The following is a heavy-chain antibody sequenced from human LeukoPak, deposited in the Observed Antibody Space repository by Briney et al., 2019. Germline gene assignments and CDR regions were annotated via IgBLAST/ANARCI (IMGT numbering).Heavy chain of an antibody. CDR1: GGSISGYY. CDR3: ARPVVTMVRGVIIGFDAFDI. J-gene: IGHJ3*02. Sequence: PSETLSLTCTVSGGSISGYYWSWIRQPPGKGLEWIGYIYYSGSTNYNPSLKSRVTISVDTSKNQFSLKLSSVTAADTAVYYCARPVVTMVRGVIIGFDAFDIWGQGTMVTVSS. D-gene: IGHD3-10*01. CDR2: IYYSGST. V-gene: IGHV4-59*08.